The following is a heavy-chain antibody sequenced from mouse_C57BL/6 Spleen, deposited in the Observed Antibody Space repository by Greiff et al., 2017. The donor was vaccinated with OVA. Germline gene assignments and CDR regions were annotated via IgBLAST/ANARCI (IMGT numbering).Heavy chain of an antibody. D-gene: IGHD2-12*01. CDR1: GYSITSGYD. V-gene: IGHV3-1*01. J-gene: IGHJ3*01. Sequence: EVKLVESGPGMVKPSQSLSLTCTVTGYSITSGYDWHWIRHFPGNKLEWMGYISYSGSTYYNPSLKSRISITHDTSKNHFFLKLNSETTEDTATYYCARDGYYILFAYWGQGTLVTVSA. CDR2: ISYSGST. CDR3: ARDGYYILFAY.